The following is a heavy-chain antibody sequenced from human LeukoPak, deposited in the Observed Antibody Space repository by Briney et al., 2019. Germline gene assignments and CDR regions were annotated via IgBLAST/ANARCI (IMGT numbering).Heavy chain of an antibody. D-gene: IGHD3-3*01. J-gene: IGHJ4*02. Sequence: ASVTVSCTASGYTFTSYDINWVRQATGQGLEWMGWMNPNSGNTGYAQKFQGRVTMTRNTSISTAYMELSSLRSEDTAVYYCARGLEYYDFWSGYFTGSGASVYFDYWGQGTLVTVSS. CDR2: MNPNSGNT. CDR3: ARGLEYYDFWSGYFTGSGASVYFDY. V-gene: IGHV1-8*01. CDR1: GYTFTSYD.